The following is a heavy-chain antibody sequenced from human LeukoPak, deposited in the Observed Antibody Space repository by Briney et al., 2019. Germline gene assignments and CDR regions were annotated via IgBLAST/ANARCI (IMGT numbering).Heavy chain of an antibody. D-gene: IGHD6-6*01. J-gene: IGHJ5*02. Sequence: GGSLRLSCAASGFTFSSYTMNWVRQAPGKGLEWVSSISSSSSYIYYADSVKGRFTISRDNAKNSLYLQMNSLRAEDTAVYYCARGQLPRYNWFDPWGQGTLVTVSS. V-gene: IGHV3-21*01. CDR3: ARGQLPRYNWFDP. CDR2: ISSSSSYI. CDR1: GFTFSSYT.